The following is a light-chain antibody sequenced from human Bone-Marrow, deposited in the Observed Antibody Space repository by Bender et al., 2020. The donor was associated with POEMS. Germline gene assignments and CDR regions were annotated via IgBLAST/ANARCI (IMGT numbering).Light chain of an antibody. CDR1: SSNIGAHA. Sequence: QSVLTQPPSASGTPGQRVTISCSGGSSNIGAHAVNWYQHLPGTAPKLLSYSSHRRPSEVPDRFSGSRSGTSASLAISGLQSEEEADYYCAVWDDSLNGWVFGGGTKLTVL. J-gene: IGLJ3*02. CDR2: SSH. V-gene: IGLV1-44*01. CDR3: AVWDDSLNGWV.